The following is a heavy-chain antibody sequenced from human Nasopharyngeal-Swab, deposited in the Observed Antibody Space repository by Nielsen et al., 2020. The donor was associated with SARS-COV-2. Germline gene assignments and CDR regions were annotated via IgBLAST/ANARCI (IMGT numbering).Heavy chain of an antibody. D-gene: IGHD6-25*01. Sequence: ASVKVSCKASGYTFTSYGISWVRQAPGQGLEWMGWISAYNGRTYYAQKFQGRVTMTTDTSTSTAYMDLRSLRSDDTAVYYCARDPRGPDYWGPGTLVTVSS. CDR3: ARDPRGPDY. J-gene: IGHJ4*02. CDR1: GYTFTSYG. V-gene: IGHV1-18*01. CDR2: ISAYNGRT.